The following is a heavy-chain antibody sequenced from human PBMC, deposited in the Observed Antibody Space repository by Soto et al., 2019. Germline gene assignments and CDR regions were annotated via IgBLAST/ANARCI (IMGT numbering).Heavy chain of an antibody. Sequence: LSLTCAVYGGSFSGYYWSWIRQPPGKGLEWIGEINHSGSTNYNPSLKSRVTISVDTSKNQFSLKLSSVTAADTAVYYCARGLRFWSGYYIRRWFDPWGQGTLVTVSS. J-gene: IGHJ5*02. CDR3: ARGLRFWSGYYIRRWFDP. V-gene: IGHV4-34*01. CDR1: GGSFSGYY. D-gene: IGHD3-3*01. CDR2: INHSGST.